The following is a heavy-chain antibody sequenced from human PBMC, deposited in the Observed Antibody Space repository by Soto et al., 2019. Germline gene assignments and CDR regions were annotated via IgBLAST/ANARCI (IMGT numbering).Heavy chain of an antibody. J-gene: IGHJ4*02. V-gene: IGHV3-11*01. CDR3: ARGPYDYVWGSDPPHSEY. Sequence: PGGSLRLSCAASGFTFSDYYMSWIRQAPGKGLEWVSYISSSGSTIYYADSVKGRFTISRDNAKNSLYLQMNSLRAEDTAVYYCARGPYDYVWGSDPPHSEYWGQGTLVTVSS. CDR2: ISSSGSTI. CDR1: GFTFSDYY. D-gene: IGHD3-16*02.